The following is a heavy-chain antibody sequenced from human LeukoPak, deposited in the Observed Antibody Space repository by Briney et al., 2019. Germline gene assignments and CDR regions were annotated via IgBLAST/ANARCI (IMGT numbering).Heavy chain of an antibody. CDR3: ARDNSALSGYSYGFTEYQMQDY. D-gene: IGHD5-18*01. V-gene: IGHV1-69*01. CDR1: GGTFSSYA. CDR2: IIPIFGTA. Sequence: SVKVSCKASGGTFSSYAISWVRQAPGQGLEWMGGIIPIFGTANYAQKFQGRVTITADESTSTAYMELSSLRSEDTAVYYCARDNSALSGYSYGFTEYQMQDYWGQGTLVTVSS. J-gene: IGHJ4*02.